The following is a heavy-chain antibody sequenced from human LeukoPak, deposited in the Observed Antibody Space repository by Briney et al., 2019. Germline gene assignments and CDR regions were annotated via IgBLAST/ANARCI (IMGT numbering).Heavy chain of an antibody. V-gene: IGHV4-38-2*02. D-gene: IGHD6-19*01. Sequence: ASETLSLTCTVSGYSISSGYYWGWIRQPPGKGLEWIGSIYHSGSTYYNPSLKSRVTISVDTSKNQFSLKLSSVTAADTAVYYCASIGIAVAGNFLPLQYYFDYWGQGTLVTVSS. J-gene: IGHJ4*02. CDR2: IYHSGST. CDR1: GYSISSGYY. CDR3: ASIGIAVAGNFLPLQYYFDY.